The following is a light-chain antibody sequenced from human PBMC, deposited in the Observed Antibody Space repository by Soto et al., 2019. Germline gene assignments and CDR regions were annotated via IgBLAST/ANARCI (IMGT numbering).Light chain of an antibody. CDR3: QQRSNWFT. CDR2: DAS. CDR1: QGVSSY. Sequence: EIVLTQSPATLSLSPGERATLSCRASQGVSSYLAWYQQKPGQAPRLLIYDASNRATGIPARFSGSGPGTDFTHTISSLEPEDFAVYYCQQRSNWFTFGPGTKVDIK. J-gene: IGKJ3*01. V-gene: IGKV3D-11*01.